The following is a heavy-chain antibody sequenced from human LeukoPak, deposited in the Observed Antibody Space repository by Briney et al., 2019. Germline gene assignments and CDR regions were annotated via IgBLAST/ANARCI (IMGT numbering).Heavy chain of an antibody. D-gene: IGHD3-10*01. Sequence: ASVKVSYKVSGYTLTELSMHWVRQVPGKGLEWMGGFDPEDGETIYAQKFQGRVTMTEDTSTDTAYMELSSLRSEDTAVYYCATLWFGELFPIMDVWSKGTTVTVSS. J-gene: IGHJ6*04. CDR3: ATLWFGELFPIMDV. CDR2: FDPEDGET. V-gene: IGHV1-24*01. CDR1: GYTLTELS.